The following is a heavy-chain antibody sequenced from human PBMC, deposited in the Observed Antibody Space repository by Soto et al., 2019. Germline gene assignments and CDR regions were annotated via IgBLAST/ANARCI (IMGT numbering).Heavy chain of an antibody. CDR3: TRDAGGSFYRYRHFDS. J-gene: IGHJ4*02. V-gene: IGHV1-3*01. CDR2: INAGKGNT. CDR1: EYPFTRYT. Sequence: ASVKVSCKTSEYPFTRYTIHWVRQAPGQRRGWVGCINAGKGNTRYSQKFQDRVTITRDTSATTAYMELSNLRSEDSALYYCTRDAGGSFYRYRHFDSWGAGTLVTVYS. D-gene: IGHD1-26*01.